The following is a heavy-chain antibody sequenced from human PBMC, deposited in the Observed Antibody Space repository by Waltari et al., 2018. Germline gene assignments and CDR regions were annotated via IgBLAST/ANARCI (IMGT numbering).Heavy chain of an antibody. V-gene: IGHV3-48*03. Sequence: EVQLVESGGGLVQPGGSLRLACTGSGFTFSSSEMNWVRRAPGRRLEWISEIVPSGSDITYADSVKGRFTISRDNAKNSLYLEMDSLRAEDTAVYFCARVAVTGSYYWYFDLWGRGTTLTVSS. J-gene: IGHJ2*01. CDR3: ARVAVTGSYYWYFDL. CDR1: GFTFSSSE. CDR2: IVPSGSDI. D-gene: IGHD1-26*01.